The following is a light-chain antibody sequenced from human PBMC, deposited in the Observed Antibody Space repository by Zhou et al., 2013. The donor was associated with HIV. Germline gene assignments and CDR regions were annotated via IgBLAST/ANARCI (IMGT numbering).Light chain of an antibody. J-gene: IGKJ1*01. CDR2: KAS. CDR3: QQCNSYPWT. V-gene: IGKV1-5*03. CDR1: QSISNW. Sequence: DIQMTQSPSTLSASVGDRVTITCRASQSISNWLAWYQQKPGKAPKLLIYKASSLESGVPSRFSGSGSETEFTLTISSLQPDDFATYYCQQCNSYPWTFGQGTKVEIK.